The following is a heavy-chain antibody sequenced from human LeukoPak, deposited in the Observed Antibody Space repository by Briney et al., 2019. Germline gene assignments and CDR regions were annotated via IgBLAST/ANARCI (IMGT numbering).Heavy chain of an antibody. D-gene: IGHD2-8*01. CDR2: IIPIFGTA. V-gene: IGHV1-69*06. Sequence: SVKVSCKASGGTFSSYAISWVRQAPGQGLEWMGGIIPIFGTANYAQKFQGRVTITADKSTSTAYMELSSLRSEDTAVYYCASHPAGYCTNGVCSGVDYYMDVWGKGTTVTVSS. J-gene: IGHJ6*03. CDR1: GGTFSSYA. CDR3: ASHPAGYCTNGVCSGVDYYMDV.